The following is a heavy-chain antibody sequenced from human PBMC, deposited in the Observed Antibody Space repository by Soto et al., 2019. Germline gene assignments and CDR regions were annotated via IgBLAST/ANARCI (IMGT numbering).Heavy chain of an antibody. CDR2: IYYSGST. CDR3: ASYSGSYSGFAY. V-gene: IGHV4-39*01. Sequence: KPSETLSLTCTVSGGSISSSSYYWGWIRQPPGKGLEWIGSIYYSGSTYYNPSLKSRVTISVDTSKNQFSLKLSSVTAADTAVYYCASYSGSYSGFAYWGQGTLVTVSS. CDR1: GGSISSSSYY. J-gene: IGHJ4*02. D-gene: IGHD1-26*01.